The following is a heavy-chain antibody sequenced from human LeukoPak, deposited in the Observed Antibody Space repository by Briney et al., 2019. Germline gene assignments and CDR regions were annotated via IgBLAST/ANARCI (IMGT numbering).Heavy chain of an antibody. CDR1: GYSFPNYW. V-gene: IGHV5-51*01. CDR2: IYPGDSDT. D-gene: IGHD2-21*02. CDR3: ARRGEVVTAIDY. J-gene: IGHJ4*02. Sequence: GESLKISCEGSGYSFPNYWIGWVRQMPGKGLEWMGIIYPGDSDTRYSPSFQGQVTISADKSITTAYLQWSSLKASDTAMYYCARRGEVVTAIDYWGQGTLVAVSS.